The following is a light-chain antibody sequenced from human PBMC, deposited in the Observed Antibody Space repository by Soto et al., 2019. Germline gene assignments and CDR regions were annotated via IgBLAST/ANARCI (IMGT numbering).Light chain of an antibody. V-gene: IGLV2-8*01. CDR1: SSDVGGYNY. J-gene: IGLJ2*01. CDR3: CSYAGRTVV. Sequence: QSALTQPPSASGSPGQSVTISCSGTSSDVGGYNYVSWYQQHPGKAPKLMIYEISKRPSGVPDRFSGSKSGNTASLTVSGLQAEDEADYYCCSYAGRTVVFGGGTKLTVL. CDR2: EIS.